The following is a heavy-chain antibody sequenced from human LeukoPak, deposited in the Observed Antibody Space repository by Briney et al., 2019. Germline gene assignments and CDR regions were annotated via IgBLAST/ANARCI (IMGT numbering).Heavy chain of an antibody. D-gene: IGHD3-22*01. CDR2: IKSDGNT. CDR3: ARAPSEIGGYYPEYFRH. V-gene: IGHV3-74*01. CDR1: GFTFISYW. Sequence: PGGSLRLSCAASGFTFISYWMHWVRQAPGKGLVWVSRIKSDGNTNYADSVKGRFTISRDNAKNTVSLQMNSLRAEDTGVYYCARAPSEIGGYYPEYFRHWGKGTLVTVSS. J-gene: IGHJ1*01.